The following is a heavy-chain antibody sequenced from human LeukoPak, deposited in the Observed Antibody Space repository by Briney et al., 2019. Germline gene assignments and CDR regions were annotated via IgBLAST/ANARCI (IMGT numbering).Heavy chain of an antibody. D-gene: IGHD3-22*01. CDR3: ARARGGRYYYDSSGYYQYYFDY. CDR2: IYYSGST. V-gene: IGHV4-39*07. Sequence: SETLSLTCTVSGGSISSSSYYWGWIRQPPGKGLEWIGSIYYSGSTYYNPSLKSRVTISVYTSKNQFSLKLSSVTAADTAVYYCARARGGRYYYDSSGYYQYYFDYWGQGTLVTVSS. CDR1: GGSISSSSYY. J-gene: IGHJ4*02.